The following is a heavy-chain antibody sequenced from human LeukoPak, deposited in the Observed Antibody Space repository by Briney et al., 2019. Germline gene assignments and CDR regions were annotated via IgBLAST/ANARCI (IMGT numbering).Heavy chain of an antibody. CDR1: GGSISSSSYY. V-gene: IGHV4-39*07. CDR2: IYYSGST. D-gene: IGHD5-12*01. J-gene: IGHJ6*03. CDR3: ARFGRSGYTSYYYYYMDV. Sequence: PSETLSLTCTVSGGSISSSSYYWGWIRQPPGKGLEWIGSIYYSGSTYYNPSLKSRVTISVDTSKNQFSLKLSSVTAADTAVYYCARFGRSGYTSYYYYYMDVWGKGTTVTISS.